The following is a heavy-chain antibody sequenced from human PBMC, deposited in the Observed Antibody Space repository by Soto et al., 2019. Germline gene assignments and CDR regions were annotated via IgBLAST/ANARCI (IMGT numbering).Heavy chain of an antibody. V-gene: IGHV1-18*01. Sequence: ASVKVSCKASGYTLTSYGISWVRQAPGQGLEWMGWISAYNGNTNYAQKLQGRVTMTTDTSTSTAYMELRSLRSDDTAVYYCARDDEVDYGDYVRYFDYWGQGTLVTVSS. J-gene: IGHJ4*02. CDR2: ISAYNGNT. CDR1: GYTLTSYG. D-gene: IGHD4-17*01. CDR3: ARDDEVDYGDYVRYFDY.